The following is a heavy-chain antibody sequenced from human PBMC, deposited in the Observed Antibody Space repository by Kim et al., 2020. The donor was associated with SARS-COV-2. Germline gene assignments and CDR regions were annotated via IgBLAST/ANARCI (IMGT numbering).Heavy chain of an antibody. J-gene: IGHJ3*02. V-gene: IGHV4-4*02. CDR2: IYHSGST. D-gene: IGHD5-18*01. CDR3: ARPARGYSYGKHPNDAFDI. Sequence: SETLSLTCAVSGGSISSSNWWSWVRQPPGKGLEWIGEIYHSGSTNYNPSLKSRVTISVDKSKNQFSLKLSSVTAADTAVYYCARPARGYSYGKHPNDAFDIWGQGTMVTVSS. CDR1: GGSISSSNW.